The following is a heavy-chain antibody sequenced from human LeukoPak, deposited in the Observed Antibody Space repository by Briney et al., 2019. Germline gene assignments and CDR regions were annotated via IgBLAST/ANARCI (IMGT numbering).Heavy chain of an antibody. J-gene: IGHJ4*02. D-gene: IGHD6-6*01. Sequence: SETLSLTCAVYGGSFSGYYWSWIRQPPGKGLEWIGEINHSGSTNYNPSLKSRVTISVDTSKNQFSLKLSSVTAADTAVYYCARLIAARPGYWGQRTLVTVSS. CDR2: INHSGST. V-gene: IGHV4-34*01. CDR1: GGSFSGYY. CDR3: ARLIAARPGY.